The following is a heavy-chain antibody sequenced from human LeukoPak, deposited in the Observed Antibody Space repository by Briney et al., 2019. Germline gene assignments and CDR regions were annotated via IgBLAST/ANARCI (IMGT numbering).Heavy chain of an antibody. CDR2: ISAYNGNT. V-gene: IGHV1-18*01. J-gene: IGHJ4*02. CDR3: ARDLAGYCGGDCPYDY. D-gene: IGHD2-21*02. CDR1: GYTFTSYG. Sequence: ASVKVSCKASGYTFTSYGISWVRQAPGQGLEWMGWISAYNGNTNYAQKLQGRVTMTTDTSTSTAYMELRSLRSDDTAVNYCARDLAGYCGGDCPYDYWGQGTLITVSS.